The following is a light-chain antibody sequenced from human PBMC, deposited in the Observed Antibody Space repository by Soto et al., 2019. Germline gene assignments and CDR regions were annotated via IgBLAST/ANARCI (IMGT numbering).Light chain of an antibody. CDR1: HSINTSF. J-gene: IGKJ3*01. CDR3: QQYDSEPFS. V-gene: IGKV3-20*01. Sequence: EIVLTQSPCTLSLSLGDRATLSCRASHSINTSFLAWFQQKPGQAPRLLIYAASTRATGIPDRFSGSASETDFTLTINRLEPEDSAVYYCQQYDSEPFSLGPGTKVDIK. CDR2: AAS.